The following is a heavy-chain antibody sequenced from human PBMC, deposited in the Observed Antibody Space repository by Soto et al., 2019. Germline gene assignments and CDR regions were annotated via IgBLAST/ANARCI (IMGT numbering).Heavy chain of an antibody. V-gene: IGHV3-23*01. J-gene: IGHJ6*02. CDR2: ISGSGGST. CDR3: AKTGRFGELSSYYYGMDV. CDR1: GFTFSSYA. D-gene: IGHD3-10*01. Sequence: GGSLRLSCAASGFTFSSYAMSWVRQAPGKGLEWVSAISGSGGSTYYADSVKGRFTISRDNSKNTLYLQMNSLRAEDTAVYYCAKTGRFGELSSYYYGMDVWGQGTTVTVSS.